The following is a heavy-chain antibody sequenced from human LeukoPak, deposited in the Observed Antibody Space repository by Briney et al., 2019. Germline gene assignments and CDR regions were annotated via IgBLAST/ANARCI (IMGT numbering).Heavy chain of an antibody. CDR3: AREISGYSDY. CDR1: GYTFTGYY. D-gene: IGHD3-22*01. J-gene: IGHJ4*02. Sequence: GASVKVSCNSSGYTFTGYYMHWVRQAPGQGLEWMGWINANSGDTKYAQKFQGRVTMTRDTSISTAYMELSRLRSDDTAMYYCAREISGYSDYWGQGTLVTVSS. CDR2: INANSGDT. V-gene: IGHV1-2*02.